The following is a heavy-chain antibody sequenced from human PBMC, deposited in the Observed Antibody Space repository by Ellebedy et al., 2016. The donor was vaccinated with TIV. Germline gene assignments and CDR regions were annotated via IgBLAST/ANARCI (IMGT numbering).Heavy chain of an antibody. CDR1: GGSISSYY. Sequence: MPSETLSLTCTVSGGSISSYYWSWIRQPPGKGLELIGYIYYSGSTNYSPSLKSRVTISIDTSKNRFSLKLNSVTAADTAVYFCARAVAGAHFDYWGQGSLVTVSS. CDR3: ARAVAGAHFDY. CDR2: IYYSGST. D-gene: IGHD6-19*01. J-gene: IGHJ4*02. V-gene: IGHV4-59*12.